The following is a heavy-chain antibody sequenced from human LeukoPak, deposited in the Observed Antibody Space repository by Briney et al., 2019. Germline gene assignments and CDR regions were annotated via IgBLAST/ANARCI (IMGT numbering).Heavy chain of an antibody. CDR1: KFTFSDYY. Sequence: PGGSLRLSCAASKFTFSDYYMTWVRRAPGKGPEWVAYMNQFGTEIKYLDSVKGRFTISRDNAKNSLYLWMTSLTADDTAVYYCARGTYYYEFWGQGTLVIVSS. J-gene: IGHJ4*02. CDR2: MNQFGTEI. V-gene: IGHV3-7*04. CDR3: ARGTYYYEF. D-gene: IGHD3/OR15-3a*01.